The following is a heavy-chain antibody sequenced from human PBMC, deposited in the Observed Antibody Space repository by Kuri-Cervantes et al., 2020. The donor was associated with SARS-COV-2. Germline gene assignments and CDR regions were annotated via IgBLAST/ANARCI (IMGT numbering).Heavy chain of an antibody. J-gene: IGHJ6*03. CDR1: AYTFTSYY. CDR2: INPSGGST. V-gene: IGHV1-46*01. D-gene: IGHD4-23*01. CDR3: ARSRQEGYGGDYYMDV. Sequence: ASVQVSCKASAYTFTSYYMHWVRQAPAQGLEWMGIINPSGGSTSYAEKFQGRVTMTRETSTSTVYIELSSLRSKDTAVYYCARSRQEGYGGDYYMDVWGKGTTVTVSS.